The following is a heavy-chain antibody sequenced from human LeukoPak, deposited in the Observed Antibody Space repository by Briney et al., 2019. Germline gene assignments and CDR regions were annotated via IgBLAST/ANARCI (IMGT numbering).Heavy chain of an antibody. J-gene: IGHJ4*02. D-gene: IGHD2-15*01. V-gene: IGHV3-48*03. Sequence: GGSLRLSCAASGFSFSSYEMNWVRQAPGKGLEWVSYISSRGSTIYYADSVKGRFTISRDNAKNSLYLQMNSLRAEDTAVYYCARSVVAATETFDYWGQGTLVTVSS. CDR2: ISSRGSTI. CDR1: GFSFSSYE. CDR3: ARSVVAATETFDY.